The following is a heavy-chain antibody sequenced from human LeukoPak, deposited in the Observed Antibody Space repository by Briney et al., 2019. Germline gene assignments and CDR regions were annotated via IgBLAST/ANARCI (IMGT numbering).Heavy chain of an antibody. J-gene: IGHJ4*02. CDR3: ASLFNGGQQPDY. CDR2: INGDGRTT. CDR1: GFSFSRFW. Sequence: GGSLRLSCSASGFSFSRFWMYWVRQAPGKGLVWVSLINGDGRTTTYADSVRGRFTISRDNAKNTLYLQMNSLRVDDTAVYYCASLFNGGQQPDYWGQGTLVTVSS. V-gene: IGHV3-74*01. D-gene: IGHD2-8*01.